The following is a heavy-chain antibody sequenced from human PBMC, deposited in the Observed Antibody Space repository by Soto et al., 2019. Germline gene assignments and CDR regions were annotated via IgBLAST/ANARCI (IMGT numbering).Heavy chain of an antibody. J-gene: IGHJ4*02. CDR1: GFTFSSYA. Sequence: GGSLRLSCAASGFTFSSYAMSWVRQAPGKGLEWVSAISGSGGSTYYADSVKGRFTISRDNSKNTLYLQMNSLRAEDTAVYYCAKDPEFKTVVVAAPLGLWGQGTLVTVSS. D-gene: IGHD2-15*01. CDR3: AKDPEFKTVVVAAPLGL. CDR2: ISGSGGST. V-gene: IGHV3-23*01.